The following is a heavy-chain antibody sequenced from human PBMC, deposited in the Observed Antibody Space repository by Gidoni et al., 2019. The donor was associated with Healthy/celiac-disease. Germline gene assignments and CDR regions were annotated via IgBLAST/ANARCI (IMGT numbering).Heavy chain of an antibody. CDR3: ALLGYDILTGRPTRFDY. V-gene: IGHV4-31*03. CDR1: RSSTSSGGYY. J-gene: IGHJ4*02. CDR2: IYYSWST. D-gene: IGHD3-9*01. Sequence: QVQLQASGTGLVKPSQTLSLTGTVSRSSTSSGGYYLSWLRQHPGKGLEWIGYIYYSWSTYYNPSLQSRLTISVEKSKHQCSLKLSSVSAWDTAGYYCALLGYDILTGRPTRFDYWGQGTLVTVSS.